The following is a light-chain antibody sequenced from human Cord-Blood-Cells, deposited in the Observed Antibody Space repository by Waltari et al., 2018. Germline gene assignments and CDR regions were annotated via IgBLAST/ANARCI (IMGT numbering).Light chain of an antibody. CDR2: AAS. V-gene: IGKV1-39*01. J-gene: IGKJ5*01. Sequence: DIQMTQSPSSLSASVGDRVTITCRASQSISSYLNWYQQKPGKAPKLLIYAASSLQSGVPSRFSGSGSETDFTLTISSLKPEDFATYYCQPSYSTPLTFGQGTRLEIK. CDR3: QPSYSTPLT. CDR1: QSISSY.